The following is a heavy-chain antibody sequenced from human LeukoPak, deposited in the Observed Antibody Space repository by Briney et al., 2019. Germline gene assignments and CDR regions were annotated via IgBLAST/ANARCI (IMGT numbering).Heavy chain of an antibody. J-gene: IGHJ5*02. D-gene: IGHD6-13*01. V-gene: IGHV3-30*18. Sequence: PGGSLRPSCAASGFTFSSYGMHWVRQAPGKGLEWVAVISYDGSNKYYADSVKGRFTISRDNSKNTLYLQMNSLRAEDTAVYYCAKLGAAYGFDPWGQGTLVTVSS. CDR1: GFTFSSYG. CDR2: ISYDGSNK. CDR3: AKLGAAYGFDP.